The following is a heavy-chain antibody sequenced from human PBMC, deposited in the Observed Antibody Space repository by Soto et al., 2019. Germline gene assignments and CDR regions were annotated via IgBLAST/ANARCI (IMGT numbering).Heavy chain of an antibody. J-gene: IGHJ4*02. D-gene: IGHD3-22*01. CDR2: INPSGGRT. CDR3: AGLYHYDSSGYYDN. Sequence: AASVKVSCKASGNSFTTYYMHWVRQAPGQGLEWMGIINPSGGRTTYAQKFQGRVTMTRDTSTSTFHMELSSLTSEDTAVYYCAGLYHYDSSGYYDNWGQGTLVTISS. V-gene: IGHV1-46*01. CDR1: GNSFTTYY.